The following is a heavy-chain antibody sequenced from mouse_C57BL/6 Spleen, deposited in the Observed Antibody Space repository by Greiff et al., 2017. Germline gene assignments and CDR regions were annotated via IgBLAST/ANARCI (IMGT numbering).Heavy chain of an antibody. CDR1: GYTFTSSW. V-gene: IGHV1-7*01. J-gene: IGHJ2*01. Sequence: QVQLKESGAELAKPGASVKLSCKASGYTFTSSWMHWVKQRPGQGLEWIGYINPSSGYTKYNQKFKDKATLTADKSYSTAYMRLSSLTHEDSAVYYCARPSHYYGSSYYFDYWGQGTTLTVAS. D-gene: IGHD1-1*01. CDR2: INPSSGYT. CDR3: ARPSHYYGSSYYFDY.